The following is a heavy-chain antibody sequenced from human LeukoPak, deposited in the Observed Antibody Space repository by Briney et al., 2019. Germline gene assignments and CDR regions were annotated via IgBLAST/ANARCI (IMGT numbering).Heavy chain of an antibody. J-gene: IGHJ4*02. Sequence: ASVKVSCKASGYTFTGYYMHWVRQATGQGLEWMGWMNPNSGNTGYAQKFQGRVTITRNTSISTAYMELSSLRSEDTAVYYCARGGYYGSGSYNFDYWGQGTLVTVSS. V-gene: IGHV1-8*03. D-gene: IGHD3-10*01. CDR1: GYTFTGYY. CDR2: MNPNSGNT. CDR3: ARGGYYGSGSYNFDY.